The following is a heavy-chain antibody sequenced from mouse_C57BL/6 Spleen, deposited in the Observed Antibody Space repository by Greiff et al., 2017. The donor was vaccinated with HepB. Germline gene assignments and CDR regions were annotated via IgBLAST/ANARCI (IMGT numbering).Heavy chain of an antibody. Sequence: QVQLQQSGAELVRPGASVKLSCKASGYTFTDYYINWVKQRPGQGLEWIARIYPGSGNTYYNEKFKGKATLTAEKSSSTAYMQLSSLTSEESAVYFCAREVTGRDYFDYWGQGTTLTVSS. D-gene: IGHD4-1*01. CDR2: IYPGSGNT. V-gene: IGHV1-76*01. J-gene: IGHJ2*01. CDR1: GYTFTDYY. CDR3: AREVTGRDYFDY.